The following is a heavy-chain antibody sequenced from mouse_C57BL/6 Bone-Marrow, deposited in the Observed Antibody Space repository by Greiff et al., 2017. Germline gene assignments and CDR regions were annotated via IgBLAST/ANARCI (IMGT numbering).Heavy chain of an antibody. Sequence: EVKLVESGGGLVKPGGSLKLSCAASGFTFSSYAMSWVRQTPEKRLEWVATISDGGSYTYYPDNVKGRFTISRDNAKNNLYLQMSHLKSEDTAMDYCARLLLRAMDYWGQGTSVTVSA. J-gene: IGHJ4*01. CDR3: ARLLLRAMDY. CDR2: ISDGGSYT. CDR1: GFTFSSYA. V-gene: IGHV5-4*03. D-gene: IGHD1-1*01.